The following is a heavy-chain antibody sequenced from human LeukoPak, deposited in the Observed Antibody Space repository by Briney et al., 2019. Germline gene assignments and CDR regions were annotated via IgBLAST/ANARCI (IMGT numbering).Heavy chain of an antibody. Sequence: GGSLRLSCAASGFTVSSNYMSWVRQAPGKGLEWISVIYTGGSTYYADSVQGRFTISRDNSKSTLCLQMNSLRAEDTAVYYCAKQLGYCSDGSCYFPYWGQGTLVTVSS. J-gene: IGHJ4*02. V-gene: IGHV3-53*01. CDR1: GFTVSSNY. D-gene: IGHD2-15*01. CDR2: IYTGGST. CDR3: AKQLGYCSDGSCYFPY.